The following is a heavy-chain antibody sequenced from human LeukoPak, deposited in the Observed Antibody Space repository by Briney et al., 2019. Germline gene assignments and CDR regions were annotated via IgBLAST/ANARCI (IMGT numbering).Heavy chain of an antibody. CDR2: IYHSGST. V-gene: IGHV4-38-2*01. J-gene: IGHJ4*02. D-gene: IGHD6-19*01. CDR3: ARGWDSSGWYILFGY. CDR1: GYSISSGYY. Sequence: PSETLSLTCAVSGYSISSGYYWGWIRQPPGKGLEWIGSIYHSGSTYYNPSLKSRVTISADTSKNQFSLKLSSATAADTAVYYCARGWDSSGWYILFGYWGQGTLVTVSS.